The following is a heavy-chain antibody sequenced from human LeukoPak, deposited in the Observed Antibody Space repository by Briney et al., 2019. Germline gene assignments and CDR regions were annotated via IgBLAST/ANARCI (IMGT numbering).Heavy chain of an antibody. CDR1: GFTFSSYW. CDR2: IKQDGSEK. CDR3: ARDRGYSGYDPIDY. V-gene: IGHV3-7*01. D-gene: IGHD5-12*01. J-gene: IGHJ4*02. Sequence: GGSLRLSCAASGFTFSSYWMSWVRQAPGKGLEWVANIKQDGSEKYYVDSVKGRFTISRDNAKNSLYLQMNSLRAEDTAVYYCARDRGYSGYDPIDYWGQGTLVTVSS.